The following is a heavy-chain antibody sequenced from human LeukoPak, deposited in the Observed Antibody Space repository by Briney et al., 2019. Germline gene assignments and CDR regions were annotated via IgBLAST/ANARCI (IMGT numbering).Heavy chain of an antibody. CDR2: IYYSGST. J-gene: IGHJ6*03. V-gene: IGHV4-59*01. CDR3: ARCPKGVYYYYMDV. Sequence: SETLSLTCTVSGGSISSYYWSWIRQPPGKGLEWIGYIYYSGSTNYNPSLKSRVTISVDTSKNQFSLKLSSVTAADTAVYYCARCPKGVYYYYMDVWGKGTTVIVSS. CDR1: GGSISSYY.